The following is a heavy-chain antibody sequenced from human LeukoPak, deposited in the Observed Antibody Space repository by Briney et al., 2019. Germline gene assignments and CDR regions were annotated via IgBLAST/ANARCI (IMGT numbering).Heavy chain of an antibody. Sequence: GGSLRLSCAAYGFTFSSYDMHWDRQAPGKGLEWVAVISYDGSNKYYADSVKGRFTISRDNSKNTLYLQMNSLRAEDTAVYYCAKGRMSPYSSSWYYFDYWGQGTLLTVSS. D-gene: IGHD6-13*01. CDR1: GFTFSSYD. J-gene: IGHJ4*02. CDR2: ISYDGSNK. CDR3: AKGRMSPYSSSWYYFDY. V-gene: IGHV3-30*18.